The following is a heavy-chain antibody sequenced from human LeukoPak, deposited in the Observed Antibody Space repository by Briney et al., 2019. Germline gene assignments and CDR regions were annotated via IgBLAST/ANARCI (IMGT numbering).Heavy chain of an antibody. D-gene: IGHD4-17*01. CDR1: GFTFSSYG. J-gene: IGHJ4*02. V-gene: IGHV3-23*01. Sequence: GGSLRLSCAASGFTFSSYGMSWVRQAPGKGLEWVSAISGSGGSTYYADSVKGRFTISRDNSKNTLYLQVNSLRAEDTAVYYCTIDSYGDLFDYWGQGTLVTVSS. CDR3: TIDSYGDLFDY. CDR2: ISGSGGST.